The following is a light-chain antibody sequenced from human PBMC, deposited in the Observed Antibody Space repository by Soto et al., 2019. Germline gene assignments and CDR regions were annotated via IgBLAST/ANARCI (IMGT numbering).Light chain of an antibody. CDR1: QSVSSSY. V-gene: IGKV3-15*01. CDR3: QQYNNWPPIT. Sequence: IVLTQSPAILALSPGDRATLSCRASQSVSSSYLAWYQHKPGQAPRLLIHGASTRATGIPARFSGSGSGTEFTLTISSLQSEDFAVYYCQQYNNWPPITLGQGTRLEIK. J-gene: IGKJ5*01. CDR2: GAS.